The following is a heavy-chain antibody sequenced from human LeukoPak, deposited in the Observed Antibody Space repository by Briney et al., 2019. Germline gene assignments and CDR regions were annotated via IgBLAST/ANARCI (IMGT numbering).Heavy chain of an antibody. V-gene: IGHV4-59*01. J-gene: IGHJ4*02. D-gene: IGHD1-26*01. CDR3: ARGGGSPEF. CDR1: GGSISSYY. Sequence: PSETLSLTCSVSGGSISSYYWSWLRQPPGKGLEWIGYIYYSGSTKYNPSLESRVTISVDTSKSQFSLKLSSVTTADTAVYYCARGGGSPEFWGQGTQVTVSS. CDR2: IYYSGST.